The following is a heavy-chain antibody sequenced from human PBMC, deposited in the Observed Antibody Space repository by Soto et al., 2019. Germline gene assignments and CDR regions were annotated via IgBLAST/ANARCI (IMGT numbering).Heavy chain of an antibody. Sequence: QVQLQESGPGLVKPSDTLSLTCAVSGYSISSSNWWGWIRQPPGKGLEWIGYIYYSGSTYYNPSLKSRVTMSVDTSKNQFSLKLSSVTAVDTAVYYCASYIVGAQMPSVDGGYGMDVWGQGTTVTVSS. J-gene: IGHJ6*02. CDR1: GYSISSSNW. CDR3: ASYIVGAQMPSVDGGYGMDV. D-gene: IGHD1-26*01. CDR2: IYYSGST. V-gene: IGHV4-28*01.